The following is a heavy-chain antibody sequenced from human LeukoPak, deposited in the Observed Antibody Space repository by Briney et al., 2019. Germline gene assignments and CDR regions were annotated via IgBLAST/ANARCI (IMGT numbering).Heavy chain of an antibody. CDR1: GHSFPIDW. Sequence: GECLTISCAVSGHSFPIDWIGWVGQVRGMGLGWMGFINLGDSETQYSPSFQGQVTISLDKSISTAYLQWRSLKVSDTAMYYCARRPYSGSPNWFDPWGQGTLVTVSS. D-gene: IGHD1-26*01. V-gene: IGHV5-51*01. CDR3: ARRPYSGSPNWFDP. J-gene: IGHJ5*02. CDR2: INLGDSET.